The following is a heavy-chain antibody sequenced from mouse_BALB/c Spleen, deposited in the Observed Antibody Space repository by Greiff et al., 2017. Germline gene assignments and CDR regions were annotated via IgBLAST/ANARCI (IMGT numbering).Heavy chain of an antibody. Sequence: EVQLQESGPGLVKPSQSLSLTCTVTGYSITSDYAWNWIRQFPGNKLEWMGYISYSGSTSYNPSLKSRISITRDTSKNQFFLQLNSVTTEDTATYYCARDDYGSSSLFDYWGQGTTLTVSS. V-gene: IGHV3-2*02. D-gene: IGHD1-1*01. CDR3: ARDDYGSSSLFDY. CDR2: ISYSGST. CDR1: GYSITSDYA. J-gene: IGHJ2*01.